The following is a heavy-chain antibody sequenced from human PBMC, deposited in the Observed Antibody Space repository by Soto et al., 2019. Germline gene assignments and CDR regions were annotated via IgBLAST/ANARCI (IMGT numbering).Heavy chain of an antibody. CDR1: GFTFSSYG. Sequence: GGSLRLSCAASGFTFSSYGMHWVRQAPGKGLEWVAVIWYDGSNKYYADSVKGRFTISRDNSKNTLYLQMNSLRAEDTAVYYCARTYYYGSGSYRTPIYYYYYMDVWGKGTTVTVSS. V-gene: IGHV3-33*01. CDR3: ARTYYYGSGSYRTPIYYYYYMDV. J-gene: IGHJ6*03. D-gene: IGHD3-10*01. CDR2: IWYDGSNK.